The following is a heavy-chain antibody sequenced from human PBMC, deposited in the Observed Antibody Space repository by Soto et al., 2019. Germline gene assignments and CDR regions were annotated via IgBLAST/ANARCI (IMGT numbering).Heavy chain of an antibody. J-gene: IGHJ4*02. CDR3: AKDAPKSGGYYFDY. Sequence: QVQLVESGGGVVQPGRSLRLSCAASGFTFSSYGMHWVRQAPGKGLEWVAVISYDGSNKYYADSVKGRFTISRDNSKNTLYLQMNSLRAEDTAVYYCAKDAPKSGGYYFDYWSQGTLVTVSS. CDR2: ISYDGSNK. V-gene: IGHV3-30*18. D-gene: IGHD3-16*01. CDR1: GFTFSSYG.